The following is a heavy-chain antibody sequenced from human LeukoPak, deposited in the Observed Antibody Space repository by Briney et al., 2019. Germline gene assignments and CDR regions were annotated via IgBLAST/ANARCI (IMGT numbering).Heavy chain of an antibody. CDR2: ISSSSSSTI. CDR1: GFTFSSYS. Sequence: PSGGSLRLSCAASGFTFSSYSMNWVRQAPGKGLEWVSYISSSSSSTIYYADSVKGRFTISRDNAKNSLYLQMNSLRAEDTAVYYCATPGYSSGHKYFQHWGQGTLVTVSS. D-gene: IGHD6-19*01. V-gene: IGHV3-48*04. J-gene: IGHJ1*01. CDR3: ATPGYSSGHKYFQH.